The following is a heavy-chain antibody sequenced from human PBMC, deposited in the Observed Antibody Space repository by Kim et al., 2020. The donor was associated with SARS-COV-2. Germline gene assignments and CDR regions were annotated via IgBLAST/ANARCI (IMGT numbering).Heavy chain of an antibody. D-gene: IGHD2-21*02. V-gene: IGHV5-51*01. CDR2: VYPGDSSA. CDR1: GYSFTHYY. J-gene: IGHJ4*02. Sequence: GESLKISCEASGYSFTHYYIAWVRQMPGKGLEWMGIVYPGDSSARYSPSFQGQVTISADKSIATAYLQWSSLKASDTAMYYCVRHFAYCGSDCYPYYFDSWGQGTLVTVSS. CDR3: VRHFAYCGSDCYPYYFDS.